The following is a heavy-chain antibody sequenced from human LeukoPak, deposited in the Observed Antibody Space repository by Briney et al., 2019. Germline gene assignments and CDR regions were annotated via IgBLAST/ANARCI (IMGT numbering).Heavy chain of an antibody. J-gene: IGHJ4*02. Sequence: ASVKVSCKASGCTFSSYAIRWVRQAPGQGLEWLGWMNPNSGNTGYAQKFQGRVTITRNTSISTAYMELSSLRSEDTAVYYCARGHTYYDFWSGYYRAYYFDYWGQGTLVTVSS. V-gene: IGHV1-8*03. D-gene: IGHD3-3*01. CDR1: GCTFSSYA. CDR2: MNPNSGNT. CDR3: ARGHTYYDFWSGYYRAYYFDY.